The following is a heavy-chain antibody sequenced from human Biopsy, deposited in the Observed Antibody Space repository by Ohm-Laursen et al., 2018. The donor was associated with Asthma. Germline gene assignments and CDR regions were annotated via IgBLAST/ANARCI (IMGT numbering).Heavy chain of an antibody. J-gene: IGHJ4*02. CDR3: AGFCSGGNCHDH. CDR1: GVSIRSYY. Sequence: SDTLSFTCTVSGVSIRSYYWTWIRQPPGKGLEWIGNIHYSGSTYSNPSLKSRVTISVDTSKKQISLRLSSVIAADTAVYYCAGFCSGGNCHDHWGQGTLVTVSS. D-gene: IGHD2-15*01. V-gene: IGHV4-59*07. CDR2: IHYSGST.